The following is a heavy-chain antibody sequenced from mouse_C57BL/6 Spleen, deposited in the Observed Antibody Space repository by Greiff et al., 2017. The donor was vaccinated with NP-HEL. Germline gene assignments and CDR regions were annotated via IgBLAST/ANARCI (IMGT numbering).Heavy chain of an antibody. J-gene: IGHJ3*01. V-gene: IGHV1-69*01. D-gene: IGHD2-1*01. CDR2: IDPADSYT. CDR1: GYTFTSYW. CDR3: ARSLRYGNYAWFAY. Sequence: QVQLQQPGAELVMPGASVKLSCKASGYTFTSYWMHWVKQRPGQGLEWIGEIDPADSYTNYNQKFKGKSTLTVDKSSSTAYMQLSSLTSEDSAVYYCARSLRYGNYAWFAYWGQGTLVTVSA.